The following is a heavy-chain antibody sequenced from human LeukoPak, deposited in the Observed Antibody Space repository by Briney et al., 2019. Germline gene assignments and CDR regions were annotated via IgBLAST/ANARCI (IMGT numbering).Heavy chain of an antibody. CDR3: ARGADYYGSGSRDYGMDV. CDR2: ISAYNGNT. D-gene: IGHD3-10*01. V-gene: IGHV1-18*04. J-gene: IGHJ6*04. Sequence: ASVKVSCKASGYTLTSYGISWVRQAPGQGLEWMGWISAYNGNTNYAQKLQGRVTMTTDTSTSTAYMELRSLRSDDTAVYYCARGADYYGSGSRDYGMDVWGKGTTVTVSS. CDR1: GYTLTSYG.